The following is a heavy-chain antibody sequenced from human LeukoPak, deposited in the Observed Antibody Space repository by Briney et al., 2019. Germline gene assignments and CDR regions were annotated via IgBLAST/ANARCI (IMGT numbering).Heavy chain of an antibody. J-gene: IGHJ4*02. V-gene: IGHV4-61*02. CDR3: ARGSPFDY. Sequence: SETLSLTCTVSGGSISSGSYYWSWIRQPAGKGLEWIGRIYTSGSTNYNPSLKSRVTISVDTSKNQFSLKLSSVTAADTAVYYCARGSPFDYWGQGTLVTVSS. CDR1: GGSISSGSYY. CDR2: IYTSGST.